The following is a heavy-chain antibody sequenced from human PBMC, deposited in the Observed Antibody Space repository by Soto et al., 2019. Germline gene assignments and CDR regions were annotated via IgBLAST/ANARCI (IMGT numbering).Heavy chain of an antibody. V-gene: IGHV3-33*01. CDR1: GFTFSSYG. CDR3: ARATSVGQQLVQNWFDP. CDR2: IWYDGSNK. D-gene: IGHD6-13*01. Sequence: PGGSLRLSCAASGFTFSSYGMHWVRQAPGKGLEWVAVIWYDGSNKYYADSVKGRFTISRDNSKNTLYLQMNSLRAEDTAVYYCARATSVGQQLVQNWFDPWGQGTLVTVSS. J-gene: IGHJ5*02.